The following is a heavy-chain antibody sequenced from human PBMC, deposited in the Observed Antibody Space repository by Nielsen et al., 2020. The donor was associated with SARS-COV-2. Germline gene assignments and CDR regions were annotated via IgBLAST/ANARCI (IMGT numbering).Heavy chain of an antibody. V-gene: IGHV1-46*04. CDR3: ARDPDCRGTNCPRVGWFDP. J-gene: IGHJ5*02. Sequence: ASVKVSCKASGYTFTTYGFSWVRQAPGQGLEWMGIINPSGCSTSYAQRLQGRLTMTRDTSTSTVYMELSSLTSEDTAVYYCARDPDCRGTNCPRVGWFDPWGQGTLVTVSP. D-gene: IGHD2-2*01. CDR2: INPSGCST. CDR1: GYTFTTYG.